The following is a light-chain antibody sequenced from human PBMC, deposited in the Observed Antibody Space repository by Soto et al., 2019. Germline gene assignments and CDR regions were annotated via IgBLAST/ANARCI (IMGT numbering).Light chain of an antibody. CDR3: QQYGSSPRT. J-gene: IGKJ3*01. CDR2: SAS. CDR1: QSVSSN. V-gene: IGKV3-20*01. Sequence: EGVMTQSPATLSVSPGERATLSCRASQSVSSNLAWYQQKPGQAPRLLFYSASRRATGVPDRFSGSGSGTDFTLTISRLEPEDFAVYYCQQYGSSPRTFGPGTKVDI.